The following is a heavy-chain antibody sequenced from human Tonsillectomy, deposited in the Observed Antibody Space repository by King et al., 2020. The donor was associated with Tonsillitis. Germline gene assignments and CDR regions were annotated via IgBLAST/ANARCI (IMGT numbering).Heavy chain of an antibody. Sequence: VQLQESGPGLVKPSQTLSLTCTVSGGSISSSNYYWTWIRQAPGKGLQWIGYISYSGRTYYNPSLKSRVTMSVDTSENHFSLNLISVTAADTAVYYCARESFTSSYTSGSGFDVWGPGAMVTVSS. CDR2: ISYSGRT. J-gene: IGHJ3*01. D-gene: IGHD3-10*01. CDR3: ARESFTSSYTSGSGFDV. V-gene: IGHV4-30-4*01. CDR1: GGSISSSNYY.